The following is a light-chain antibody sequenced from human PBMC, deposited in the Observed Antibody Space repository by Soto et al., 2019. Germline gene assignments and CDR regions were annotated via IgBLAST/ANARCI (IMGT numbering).Light chain of an antibody. Sequence: ALTQPRSVSGSPGQSITISCTGTSSDVGNYKYVSWYQQHPGKAPKLMIYEVSNRPSGVSNRFSGSKSGNTASLTISGLQAEDETDYYCFSYTSSGTYVFGTGTKVTVL. J-gene: IGLJ1*01. CDR2: EVS. V-gene: IGLV2-14*01. CDR1: SSDVGNYKY. CDR3: FSYTSSGTYV.